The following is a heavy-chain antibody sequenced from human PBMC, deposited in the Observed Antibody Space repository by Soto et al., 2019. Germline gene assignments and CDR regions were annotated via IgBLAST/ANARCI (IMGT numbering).Heavy chain of an antibody. CDR1: GYSFTNYP. CDR3: ARTYGDYIRYFHY. Sequence: ASVKVSCKASGYSFTNYPMHWVRQAPGQSLEWVGWITSGNGDTKYSQRFQGRVSITRDTSASTTYMELSSLTSEDTAVYYCARTYGDYIRYFHYWGQGTLVTVS. V-gene: IGHV1-3*01. J-gene: IGHJ4*02. CDR2: ITSGNGDT. D-gene: IGHD4-17*01.